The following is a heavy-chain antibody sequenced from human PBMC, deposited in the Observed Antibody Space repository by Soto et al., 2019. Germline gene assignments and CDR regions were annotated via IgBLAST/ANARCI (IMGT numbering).Heavy chain of an antibody. Sequence: QVQLQESGPGLVKPSETLSLSCSVSGGSISGHYWSWVRQTPGQGLTWIGYMYYSGSTNYNPSLNRRASYSVDTSTNHFSLRLTSVTAADTAVYYCARGPYYDLILNYYSMDVWGKGTTVTVSS. J-gene: IGHJ6*03. CDR2: MYYSGST. D-gene: IGHD3-16*01. CDR3: ARGPYYDLILNYYSMDV. V-gene: IGHV4-59*08. CDR1: GGSISGHY.